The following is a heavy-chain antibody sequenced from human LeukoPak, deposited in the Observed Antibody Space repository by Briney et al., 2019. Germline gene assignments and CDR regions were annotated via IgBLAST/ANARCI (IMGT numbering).Heavy chain of an antibody. J-gene: IGHJ4*02. V-gene: IGHV3-74*01. CDR3: ARDNELRALDY. CDR2: INMDGTTI. CDR1: GFTFSTYW. Sequence: GGSLRLSCAASGFTFSTYWMHWVRQSPGKGLVWVSRINMDGTTISYAGSVEGRFTISRDNAKNTLYLQMNSLRAEDTAVYYCARDNELRALDYWGQGTLVTVSS. D-gene: IGHD1-26*01.